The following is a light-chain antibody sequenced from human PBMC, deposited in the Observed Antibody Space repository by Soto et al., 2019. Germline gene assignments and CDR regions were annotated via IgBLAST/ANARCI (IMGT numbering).Light chain of an antibody. V-gene: IGLV2-14*02. Sequence: QSALTQPASVSGSPGQSISISCTGTSSDIGSYTLVSWYQQHPGKAPKLMIYEATKRPSGVSTRFSGSKSGNTASLTISGLQAEDEADYYCSSYTDTGTLGVFGGGTKLTVL. J-gene: IGLJ2*01. CDR2: EAT. CDR3: SSYTDTGTLGV. CDR1: SSDIGSYTL.